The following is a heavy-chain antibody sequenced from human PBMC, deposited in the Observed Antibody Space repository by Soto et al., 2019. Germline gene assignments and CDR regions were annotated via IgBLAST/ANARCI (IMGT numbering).Heavy chain of an antibody. CDR1: GLPFSSYA. Sequence: EVQLLESGGGLVQPGGSLRLSCAASGLPFSSYAMSWVCHAPDKGLEWVSAIDFTGAGTYYADSVKGRFTISRDNSKNTLYLQMSSLRAEDTAVYFCARRFSSSSFYFDYWGQGTLVTVSS. D-gene: IGHD6-6*01. CDR2: IDFTGAGT. J-gene: IGHJ4*02. CDR3: ARRFSSSSFYFDY. V-gene: IGHV3-23*01.